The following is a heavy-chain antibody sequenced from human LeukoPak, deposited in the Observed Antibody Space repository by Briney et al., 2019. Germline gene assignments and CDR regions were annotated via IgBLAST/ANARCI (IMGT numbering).Heavy chain of an antibody. V-gene: IGHV4-39*01. D-gene: IGHD5-18*01. CDR3: ARRSGYTYGSVDFDY. CDR2: IYYSGSP. Sequence: SETLSLTCTVSGASISSSPYYWGWIRQPPGKGLEWIGSIYYSGSPYYNPSLKSRVTLSVVTSNNQLSLKVSSVTAADAAVYYCARRSGYTYGSVDFDYWGQGILVTVSS. CDR1: GASISSSPYY. J-gene: IGHJ4*02.